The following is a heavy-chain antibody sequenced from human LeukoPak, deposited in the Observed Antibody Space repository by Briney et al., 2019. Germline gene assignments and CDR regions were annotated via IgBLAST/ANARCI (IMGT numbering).Heavy chain of an antibody. D-gene: IGHD6-19*01. V-gene: IGHV3-30*19. Sequence: GGSLRLSCAASGFTFSSYGMHWVRQAPGKGLEWVAVIWYDGSNKYYADSVKGRFTISRDNSKNTLYLQMNSLRAEDTAVYYCAREGIAVAGIDYWGQGTLVTVSS. CDR3: AREGIAVAGIDY. CDR1: GFTFSSYG. J-gene: IGHJ4*02. CDR2: IWYDGSNK.